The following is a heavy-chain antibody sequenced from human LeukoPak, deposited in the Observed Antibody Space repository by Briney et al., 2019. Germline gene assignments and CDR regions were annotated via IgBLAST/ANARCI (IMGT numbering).Heavy chain of an antibody. CDR1: GFTFSSYW. CDR2: IKQDGSEK. Sequence: GGSLRLSCAASGFTFSSYWMSWVRQAPGKGLEWVANIKQDGSEKYYVDSVKGRFTISRDNARNSLYLQMNSLRAEDTAVYYCARDSLTYYYDSSGPTDYWGQGTLVTVSS. CDR3: ARDSLTYYYDSSGPTDY. J-gene: IGHJ4*02. D-gene: IGHD3-22*01. V-gene: IGHV3-7*01.